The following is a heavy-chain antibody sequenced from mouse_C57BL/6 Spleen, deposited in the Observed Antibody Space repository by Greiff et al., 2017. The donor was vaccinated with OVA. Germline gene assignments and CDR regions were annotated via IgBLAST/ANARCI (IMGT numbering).Heavy chain of an antibody. D-gene: IGHD1-1*01. V-gene: IGHV14-4*01. Sequence: VQLQQSGAELVRPGASVKLSCTASGFNIKDDYMHWVKQTPEQGLEWIGRIGRESGNNEYASKFSGKATRTADTTSNTAYLQLISLTAEDTAVYYCTTGVVGCFDVWGTGTTVTVSS. CDR2: IGRESGNN. J-gene: IGHJ1*03. CDR1: GFNIKDDY. CDR3: TTGVVGCFDV.